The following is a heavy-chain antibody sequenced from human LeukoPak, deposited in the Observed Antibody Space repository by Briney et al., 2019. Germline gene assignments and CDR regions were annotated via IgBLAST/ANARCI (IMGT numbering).Heavy chain of an antibody. CDR3: AKDDCSSASFYIDY. CDR1: GFTFDDYT. V-gene: IGHV3-43*01. Sequence: PGRSQSPFWVASGFTFDDYTMQWARQAPGKGLEWVSLISWDCGSTYYADSVKGRFIIFRDNSKNSLYLQMNRLRTEDAALYYCAKDDCSSASFYIDYWGQGTLVTVAS. J-gene: IGHJ4*02. D-gene: IGHD2-2*01. CDR2: ISWDCGST.